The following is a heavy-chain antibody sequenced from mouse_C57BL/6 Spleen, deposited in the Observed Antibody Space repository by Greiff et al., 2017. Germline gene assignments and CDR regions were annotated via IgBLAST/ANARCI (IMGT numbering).Heavy chain of an antibody. CDR2: ISSGGSYT. Sequence: EVMLVESGGDLVKPGGSLKLSCAASGFTFSSYGMSWVRQTPDKRLEWVATISSGGSYTYYPDSVKGRFTISRDNAKNTLYLQMSSLKSEDTAMYYCARRGTGTCFDYWGQGTTLTVSS. V-gene: IGHV5-6*02. CDR1: GFTFSSYG. D-gene: IGHD4-1*01. CDR3: ARRGTGTCFDY. J-gene: IGHJ2*01.